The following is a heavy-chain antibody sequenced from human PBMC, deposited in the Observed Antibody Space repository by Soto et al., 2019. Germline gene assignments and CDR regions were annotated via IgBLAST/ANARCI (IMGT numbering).Heavy chain of an antibody. CDR2: IHYSGST. Sequence: SETLSLTCTVSSGSISSYYWSWIRQPPGKGLEWIGFIHYSGSTNYNPSLKSRVTMSVDTSKNQFSLKLTSVNAADTAVYYCTRGGDAYKNGHWGQGTLVTVSS. J-gene: IGHJ4*02. V-gene: IGHV4-59*01. CDR3: TRGGDAYKNGH. D-gene: IGHD2-21*01. CDR1: SGSISSYY.